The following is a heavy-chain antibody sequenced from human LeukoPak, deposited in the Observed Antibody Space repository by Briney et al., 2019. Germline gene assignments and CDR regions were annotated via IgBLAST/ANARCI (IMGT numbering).Heavy chain of an antibody. CDR3: ARGARKGDDYGGFFDY. V-gene: IGHV3-30*04. D-gene: IGHD4-23*01. Sequence: GGSLRLSCAASGFTFSRYALHWVRQAPGKGLEWVAVISNDGSKYSYIDSVKGRFTISRDNSKNTLNLQMNSLRAEDTAVYYCARGARKGDDYGGFFDYWGQGTLVTVSS. CDR1: GFTFSRYA. CDR2: ISNDGSKY. J-gene: IGHJ4*02.